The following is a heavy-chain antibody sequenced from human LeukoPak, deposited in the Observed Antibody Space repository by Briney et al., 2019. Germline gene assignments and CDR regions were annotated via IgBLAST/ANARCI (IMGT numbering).Heavy chain of an antibody. D-gene: IGHD5-18*01. CDR3: ARDWYGYRYYMDV. J-gene: IGHJ6*03. Sequence: GGSLRLSCAVSGFTFSSYGMHWVRQAPGKGLEWVAVIWYDGSNKYYADSVKGRFTISRDNSKNTLYLQMNSLRAEDTAVYYCARDWYGYRYYMDVWGKGTTVTVSS. CDR2: IWYDGSNK. V-gene: IGHV3-33*01. CDR1: GFTFSSYG.